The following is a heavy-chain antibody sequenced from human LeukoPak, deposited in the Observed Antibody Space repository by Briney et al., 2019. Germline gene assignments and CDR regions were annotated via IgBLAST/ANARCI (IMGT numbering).Heavy chain of an antibody. Sequence: PGGSLRLSCAASGFTFSSYGMHWVRQAPGKGLEWVAFIRYDGSNKYYADSVKGRFTISRDNSKNTLYLQMNSLRAEDTAVYYCAKRHYYGSGMYFDYWGQGTLVTVSS. CDR1: GFTFSSYG. CDR2: IRYDGSNK. V-gene: IGHV3-30*02. D-gene: IGHD3-10*01. CDR3: AKRHYYGSGMYFDY. J-gene: IGHJ4*02.